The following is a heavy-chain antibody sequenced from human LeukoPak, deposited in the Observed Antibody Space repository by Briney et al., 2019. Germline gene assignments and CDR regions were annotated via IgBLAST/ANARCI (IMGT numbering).Heavy chain of an antibody. Sequence: GGSLRLSCAASGFTVSSNYMTWVRQAPGRGLEWVSVIYSGGSTYYADSVKGRFTISRDNSKNTLYLQMNSLRAEDTAVYYCAKDWYCSSTSCYTLDYWGQGTLVTVSS. CDR3: AKDWYCSSTSCYTLDY. V-gene: IGHV3-66*02. CDR1: GFTVSSNY. CDR2: IYSGGST. J-gene: IGHJ4*02. D-gene: IGHD2-2*02.